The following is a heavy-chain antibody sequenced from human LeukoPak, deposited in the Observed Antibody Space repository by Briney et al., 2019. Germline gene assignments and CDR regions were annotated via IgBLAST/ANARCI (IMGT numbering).Heavy chain of an antibody. CDR3: ARTTMVRGTYYLDV. D-gene: IGHD3-10*01. CDR2: IYYSGYT. Sequence: PSETLSLTCTVSGGSISSYYWGWLRQPPGKGLEWIGCIYYSGYTNYKSSLKSRVTISVDTSKNQFSLKLSSVTAADTAVYYCARTTMVRGTYYLDVWGKGTPVTVSS. J-gene: IGHJ6*03. CDR1: GGSISSYY. V-gene: IGHV4-59*01.